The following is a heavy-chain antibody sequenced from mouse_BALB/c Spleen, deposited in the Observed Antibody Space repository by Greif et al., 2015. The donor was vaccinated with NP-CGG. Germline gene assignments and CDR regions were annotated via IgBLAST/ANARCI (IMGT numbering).Heavy chain of an antibody. CDR1: GFSFTGYG. D-gene: IGHD2-4*01. Sequence: VHLVESGPGLVAPSQSLSITCTVSGFSFTGYGVSWVRQPPGKGLEWLGMIWGDGSTDYNSALKSRLSITKDNSKSQVFLKMNSLQTDDTARYYCARDLYDYDDGAWFAYWGQGTLVTVSA. CDR2: IWGDGST. V-gene: IGHV2-6-7*01. CDR3: ARDLYDYDDGAWFAY. J-gene: IGHJ3*01.